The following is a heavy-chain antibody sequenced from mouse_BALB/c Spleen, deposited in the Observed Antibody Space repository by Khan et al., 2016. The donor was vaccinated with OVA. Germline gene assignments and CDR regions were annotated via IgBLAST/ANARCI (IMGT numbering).Heavy chain of an antibody. CDR1: GFTFSSYS. Sequence: EVKLVESGGDLVKPGGSLKLSCAASGFTFSSYSMSWVRQIPDKRLEWVATMSSGGDYTYYPDSVKGRFTISRDNAKNTLSLQMSSLKSEDTAMYYCASHLTGSFAYWGQGTLVTVSA. J-gene: IGHJ3*01. CDR2: MSSGGDYT. V-gene: IGHV5-6*01. D-gene: IGHD4-1*01. CDR3: ASHLTGSFAY.